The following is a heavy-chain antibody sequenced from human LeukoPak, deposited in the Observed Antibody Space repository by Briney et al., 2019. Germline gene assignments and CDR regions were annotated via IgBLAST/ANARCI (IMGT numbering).Heavy chain of an antibody. CDR1: GFTFSSYS. V-gene: IGHV3-21*01. Sequence: GGSLRLSCAASGFTFSSYSMNWVRRAPGKGLEWVSSISSSSSYIYYADSVKGRFTISRDNAKNSLYLQMNSLRAEDTAVYYCARDYGPRRVTTPFDYWGQGTLVTVSS. CDR2: ISSSSSYI. J-gene: IGHJ4*02. CDR3: ARDYGPRRVTTPFDY. D-gene: IGHD4-17*01.